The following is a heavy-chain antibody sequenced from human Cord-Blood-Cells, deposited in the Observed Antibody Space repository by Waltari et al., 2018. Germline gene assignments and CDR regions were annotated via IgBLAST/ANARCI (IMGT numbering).Heavy chain of an antibody. J-gene: IGHJ4*02. D-gene: IGHD3-10*01. CDR2: INPNSGGT. Sequence: QAHLVQSGAEVKKPGASVKVSCKASGYTFTGYYMHWLRQAPGQGLARMGWINPNSGGTNYAQKFQGCVTMTSDTSISTADMELSRLRADDTAVYYCARVGVYGSGSYYDYWGQGTLVTVSS. CDR1: GYTFTGYY. CDR3: ARVGVYGSGSYYDY. V-gene: IGHV1-2*04.